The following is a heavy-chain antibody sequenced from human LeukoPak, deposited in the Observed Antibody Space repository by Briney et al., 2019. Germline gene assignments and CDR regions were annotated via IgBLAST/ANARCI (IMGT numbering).Heavy chain of an antibody. D-gene: IGHD2-15*01. CDR1: GFTFSSYE. Sequence: GGSLRLSCAASGFTFSSYEMNWVHQAPGKGLEWVSYISSSGSTIYYADSVKGRFTISRDNAKNSLYLQMNSLRAEDTAVYYCARIPLGYCSGGSCYIYYYYMDVWGKGTTVAVSS. CDR2: ISSSGSTI. CDR3: ARIPLGYCSGGSCYIYYYYMDV. J-gene: IGHJ6*03. V-gene: IGHV3-48*03.